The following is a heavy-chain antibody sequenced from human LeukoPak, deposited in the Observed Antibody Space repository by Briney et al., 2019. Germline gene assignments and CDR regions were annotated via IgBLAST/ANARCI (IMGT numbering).Heavy chain of an antibody. CDR3: ARDQSYGSGSRGMDV. Sequence: PSGTLSLTCAASGGSISSSNWWSWVRQPPGKGLEWIGEIYHSGSTNYNPSLKSRVTISVDKSKNQFSLKLSSVTAADTAVYYCARDQSYGSGSRGMDVWGQGTTVTVSS. CDR1: GGSISSSNW. V-gene: IGHV4-4*02. CDR2: IYHSGST. D-gene: IGHD3-10*01. J-gene: IGHJ6*02.